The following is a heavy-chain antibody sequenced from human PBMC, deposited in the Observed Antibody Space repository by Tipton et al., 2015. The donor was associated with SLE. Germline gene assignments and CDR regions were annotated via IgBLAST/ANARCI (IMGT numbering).Heavy chain of an antibody. D-gene: IGHD3-3*01. CDR2: ISWNSGSI. Sequence: SLRLSCVASGFTFDDYAMHWVRQSPGKGLEWVSGISWNSGSIGYADSVKGRFIISRGNAKKSLYLQMNSLRAEDTAFYYCAKDPKFGVENSEAFDIWGQGTMVTVSS. J-gene: IGHJ3*02. CDR3: AKDPKFGVENSEAFDI. V-gene: IGHV3-9*01. CDR1: GFTFDDYA.